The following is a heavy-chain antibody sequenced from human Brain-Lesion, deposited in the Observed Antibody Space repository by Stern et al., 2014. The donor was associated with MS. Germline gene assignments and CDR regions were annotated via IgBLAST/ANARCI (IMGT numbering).Heavy chain of an antibody. D-gene: IGHD4-17*01. CDR1: GFTFSDSY. Sequence: QLVESGGGLVKPGGSLRLSCAASGFTFSDSYMHWIRQAPGKGLEWVSYISRNGSIIYYADSVKGRFTISRDKATNTLYSEMNSLRAEDTAVYYCAMYGDSPFDYWGQGTLVTVSS. J-gene: IGHJ4*02. CDR2: ISRNGSII. V-gene: IGHV3-11*01. CDR3: AMYGDSPFDY.